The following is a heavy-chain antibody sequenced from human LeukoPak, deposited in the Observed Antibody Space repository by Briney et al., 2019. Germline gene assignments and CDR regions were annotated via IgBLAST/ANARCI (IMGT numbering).Heavy chain of an antibody. D-gene: IGHD2-2*01. V-gene: IGHV4-4*07. Sequence: SETLSLTCTVSGGSISSYYWSWIRQPAGKGLEWIGRIYTSGSTNYNPSLKSRVTMSVDTSKNQFSLKLSSVTAADTAVYYCARDHLEWWDIVVVPAARRYNWFGPWGQGTLVTVSS. CDR3: ARDHLEWWDIVVVPAARRYNWFGP. CDR2: IYTSGST. J-gene: IGHJ5*02. CDR1: GGSISSYY.